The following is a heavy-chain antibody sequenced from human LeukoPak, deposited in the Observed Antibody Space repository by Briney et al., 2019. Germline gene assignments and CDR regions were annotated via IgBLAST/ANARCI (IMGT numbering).Heavy chain of an antibody. CDR3: ARTDDPTISGSHSYYFDY. CDR1: GYTFTGYY. V-gene: IGHV1-18*04. D-gene: IGHD3-10*01. CDR2: ISAYNGNT. J-gene: IGHJ4*02. Sequence: ASVKFSCKASGYTFTGYYMHWVRQAPGQGLEWMGWISAYNGNTSYAQKLQGRVTMTTDTSTSTAYMELRSLRSDDTAVYYCARTDDPTISGSHSYYFDYWGQGTLVTVSS.